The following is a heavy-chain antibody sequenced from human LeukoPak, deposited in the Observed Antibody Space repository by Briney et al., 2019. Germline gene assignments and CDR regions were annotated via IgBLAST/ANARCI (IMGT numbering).Heavy chain of an antibody. CDR3: ARSYYYDYRQIDY. Sequence: SETLSLTCTVSGDFMRTSSYYWGWIRQPPGKGLEWLGSIYYSGSTYYNPSLKSRVTISVDTSKNQFSLNLYSVTAADTAVFYCARSYYYDYRQIDYWGQGTLVTVSS. V-gene: IGHV4-39*01. J-gene: IGHJ4*02. CDR2: IYYSGST. D-gene: IGHD3-22*01. CDR1: GDFMRTSSYY.